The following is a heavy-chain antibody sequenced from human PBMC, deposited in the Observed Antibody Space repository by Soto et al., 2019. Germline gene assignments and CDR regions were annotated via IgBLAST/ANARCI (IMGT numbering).Heavy chain of an antibody. CDR2: LYSSDGT. CDR1: GFSFSGKNY. CDR3: ATWLQREHAFDI. D-gene: IGHD1-1*01. V-gene: IGHV3-53*01. J-gene: IGHJ3*02. Sequence: PGGSLRLSCAASGFSFSGKNYLTWVRQAPGKGLEWVTALYSSDGTYYADSVKGRFSVSRDNSKNTFYLQLHSLRPEDTALYCCATWLQREHAFDIWGLGTMVTVSS.